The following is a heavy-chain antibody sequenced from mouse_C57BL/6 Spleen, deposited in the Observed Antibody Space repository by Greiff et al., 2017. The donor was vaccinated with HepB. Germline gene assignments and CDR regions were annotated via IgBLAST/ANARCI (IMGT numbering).Heavy chain of an antibody. CDR1: GYTFTDYY. Sequence: VQLQQSGAELVRPGASVKLSCKASGYTFTDYYINWVKQRPGQGLEWIARIYPGSGNTYYNEKFKGKATLTAEKSSSTAYMQLSSLTSEDSAVYFCARAIYYDYYPFAYWGQGTLVTVSA. J-gene: IGHJ3*01. D-gene: IGHD2-4*01. CDR2: IYPGSGNT. V-gene: IGHV1-76*01. CDR3: ARAIYYDYYPFAY.